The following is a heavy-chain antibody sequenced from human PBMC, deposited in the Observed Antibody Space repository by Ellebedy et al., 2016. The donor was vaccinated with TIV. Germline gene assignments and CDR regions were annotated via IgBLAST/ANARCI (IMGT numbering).Heavy chain of an antibody. CDR3: ARAPNPWANAFDI. V-gene: IGHV4-59*01. J-gene: IGHJ3*02. CDR1: GGSISTYY. D-gene: IGHD1-26*01. CDR2: IYYSGST. Sequence: MPSETLSLTCTVSGGSISTYYWSWIRQPPGKGLEWIGYIYYSGSTNYNPSLKSRVTISVDTSTNQFSLKLSSVTAADTAVYYCARAPNPWANAFDIWGQGTMVTVSS.